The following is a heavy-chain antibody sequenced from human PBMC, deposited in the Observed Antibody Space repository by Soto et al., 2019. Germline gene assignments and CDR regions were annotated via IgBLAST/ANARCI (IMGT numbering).Heavy chain of an antibody. Sequence: ASVKVSCKVSGYTLTELSMHWVRQAPGKGLEWMGGFDPEDGETIYAQKYQGRVTMTEDTSTDTAYMELSSLRSEDRALFYCATAVWMVAATPFYYYMDVWGKGTRVTVSS. CDR3: ATAVWMVAATPFYYYMDV. D-gene: IGHD2-15*01. V-gene: IGHV1-24*01. CDR2: FDPEDGET. J-gene: IGHJ6*03. CDR1: GYTLTELS.